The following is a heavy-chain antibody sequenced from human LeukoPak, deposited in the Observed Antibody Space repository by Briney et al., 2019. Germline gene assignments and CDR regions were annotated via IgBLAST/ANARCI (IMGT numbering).Heavy chain of an antibody. Sequence: PSETLSLTCTVSGGSISSSSYYWGWIRQPPGKGLEWIGSIYYSGSTYYNPSLKSRVTISVDTSKNQFSLKLSSVTAADTAVYYCARHPSSNHYYGSGVDYWGQGTLVTVSS. CDR1: GGSISSSSYY. CDR3: ARHPSSNHYYGSGVDY. V-gene: IGHV4-39*01. D-gene: IGHD3-10*01. CDR2: IYYSGST. J-gene: IGHJ4*02.